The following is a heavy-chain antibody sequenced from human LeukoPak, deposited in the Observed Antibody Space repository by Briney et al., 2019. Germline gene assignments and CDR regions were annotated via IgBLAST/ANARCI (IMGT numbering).Heavy chain of an antibody. Sequence: SVKVSCKASGGTFSSYAISWVRQAPGQGLEWMGGIIPIFGTANYAQKFQGRVTITTDESTSTAYMELSSLRPEDTAVYYCASGTLPGIAAAGEDFDYWGQGTLVTVS. V-gene: IGHV1-69*05. CDR2: IIPIFGTA. J-gene: IGHJ4*02. D-gene: IGHD6-13*01. CDR3: ASGTLPGIAAAGEDFDY. CDR1: GGTFSSYA.